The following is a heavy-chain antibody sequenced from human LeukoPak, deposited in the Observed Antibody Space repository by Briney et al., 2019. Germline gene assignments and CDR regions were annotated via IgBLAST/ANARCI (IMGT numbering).Heavy chain of an antibody. D-gene: IGHD4-17*01. CDR3: ASGTSVTTLDY. V-gene: IGHV3-23*01. J-gene: IGHJ4*02. CDR1: GFTFSNFA. CDR2: ISPDGNYI. Sequence: GGSLRLSCAASGFTFSNFAMSWVRQTPGTGLAWLSAISPDGNYIYYADSVKGRFTISRDDSKNTLYLQMNSLRAEDTAVYYCASGTSVTTLDYWGQGTLVTVSS.